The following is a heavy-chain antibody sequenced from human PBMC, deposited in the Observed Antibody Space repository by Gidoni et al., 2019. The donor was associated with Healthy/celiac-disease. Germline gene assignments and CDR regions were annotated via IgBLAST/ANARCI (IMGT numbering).Heavy chain of an antibody. V-gene: IGHV1-69*01. CDR1: GGTFSSYA. J-gene: IGHJ5*02. D-gene: IGHD6-6*01. Sequence: QVQLVQSGAEVKKPGSSVKVSCKASGGTFSSYAISWVRQAPGQGLEWMGGIIPIFGTANYAQKFQGRVTITADESTSTAYMELSSLRSEDTAVYYCARDLLGIAARGYNWFDPWGQGTLVTVSS. CDR3: ARDLLGIAARGYNWFDP. CDR2: IIPIFGTA.